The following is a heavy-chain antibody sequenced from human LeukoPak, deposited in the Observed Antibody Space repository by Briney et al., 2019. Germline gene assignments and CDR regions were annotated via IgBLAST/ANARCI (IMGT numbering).Heavy chain of an antibody. CDR3: ARRGPKYYMDV. D-gene: IGHD3/OR15-3a*01. CDR1: GFTFSSYN. CDR2: IYSSSSYI. V-gene: IGHV3-21*01. Sequence: PGGSLRLSCAASGFTFSSYNMNWVRQAPGKGLEWVSSIYSSSSYIYYADSVKGRFTISRDNAKNSLYLQMNSLRAADTAVYYCARRGPKYYMDVWGKGTTVTVSS. J-gene: IGHJ6*03.